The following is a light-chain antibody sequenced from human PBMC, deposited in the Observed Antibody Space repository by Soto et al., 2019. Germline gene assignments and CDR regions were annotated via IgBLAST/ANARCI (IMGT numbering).Light chain of an antibody. J-gene: IGLJ3*02. CDR3: SSYASSTSLL. CDR1: SSDVGGYNY. CDR2: DVR. Sequence: QSALTQPASVSGSPGQSITISCTGTSSDVGGYNYVSWYQQFPGKVPKLIIYDVRHRPSGVSDSFSGTKSGNTASLTISGLKTENEADYYCSSYASSTSLLFGGGTKVTVL. V-gene: IGLV2-14*01.